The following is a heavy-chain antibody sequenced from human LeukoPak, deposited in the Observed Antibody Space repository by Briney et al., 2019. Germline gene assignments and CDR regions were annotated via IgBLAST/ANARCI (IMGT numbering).Heavy chain of an antibody. CDR1: GGSIRSGSDY. V-gene: IGHV4-61*02. CDR2: IYTSGST. Sequence: SQTLSLTCTVSGGSIRSGSDYWSWIRQPAGKGLEWIGRIYTSGSTNYNPSLKSRVTISVDTSKNLFSLKLSSVTAADTAVYYCARLHTMVRGVIGLDPWGQGTLVTVSS. D-gene: IGHD3-10*01. J-gene: IGHJ5*02. CDR3: ARLHTMVRGVIGLDP.